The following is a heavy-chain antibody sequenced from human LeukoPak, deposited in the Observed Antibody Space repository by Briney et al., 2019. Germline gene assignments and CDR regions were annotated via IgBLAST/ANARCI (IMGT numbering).Heavy chain of an antibody. CDR1: GFTFDDYA. CDR2: ISWNSGSI. CDR3: SKDIVAVVVPAANQARFDY. J-gene: IGHJ4*02. D-gene: IGHD2-2*01. Sequence: GRSLRLSCAASGFTFDDYAMHWVRQAPGKGLEWVSGISWNSGSIGYADSVKGRFTISRDNAKNSLYLQMNSLRAEDTALYYCSKDIVAVVVPAANQARFDYWGQGTLVTVSS. V-gene: IGHV3-9*01.